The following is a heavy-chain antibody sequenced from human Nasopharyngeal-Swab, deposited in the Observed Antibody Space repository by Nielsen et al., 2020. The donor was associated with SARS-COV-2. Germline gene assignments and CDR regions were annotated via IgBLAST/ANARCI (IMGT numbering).Heavy chain of an antibody. J-gene: IGHJ4*02. CDR3: TRCGGGCYSGRDY. CDR1: GFTFSDSA. V-gene: IGHV3-73*01. D-gene: IGHD2-15*01. CDR2: IRSKGNNYAT. Sequence: GGSLRLSCAASGFTFSDSAIHWVRQASGEGLEWVARIRSKGNNYATAYSASVKGRFIIFRDDPTNTAYLQMNSLKTEDTAMYYCTRCGGGCYSGRDYGGQGTLVTVSS.